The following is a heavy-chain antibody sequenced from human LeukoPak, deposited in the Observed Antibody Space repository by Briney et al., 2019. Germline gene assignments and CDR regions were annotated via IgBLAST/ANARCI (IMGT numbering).Heavy chain of an antibody. CDR3: ARDPYCSSTSCSDY. CDR2: INPNSGGT. CDR1: GYTFTGYY. D-gene: IGHD2-2*01. V-gene: IGHV1-2*02. Sequence: ASVKVSCKASGYTFTGYYMHWVRQAPGQGLEWMGWINPNSGGTNYAQKLQGRVTMTRDTSISTAYMELSRLRSDDTAVYYCARDPYCSSTSCSDYWGQGTLVTVSS. J-gene: IGHJ4*02.